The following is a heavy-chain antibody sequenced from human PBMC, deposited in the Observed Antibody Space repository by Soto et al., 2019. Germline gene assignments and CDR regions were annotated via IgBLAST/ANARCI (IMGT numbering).Heavy chain of an antibody. CDR2: IYHSGST. CDR1: GGSISSGGYS. CDR3: VRGLYLDYTTDVADYYGMDV. D-gene: IGHD2-2*02. J-gene: IGHJ6*02. Sequence: QLQLQESGSGLVKPSQTLSLTCAVSGGSISSGGYSWSWIRQPPGKGLEWIGYIYHSGSTYYNPSLKSRVTIAVDSYKKQFSLNLSSVTAADTAVYYCVRGLYLDYTTDVADYYGMDVWGQGTTVTVSS. V-gene: IGHV4-30-2*01.